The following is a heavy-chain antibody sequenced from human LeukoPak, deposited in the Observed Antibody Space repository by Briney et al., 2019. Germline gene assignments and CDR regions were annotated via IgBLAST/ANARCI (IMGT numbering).Heavy chain of an antibody. J-gene: IGHJ4*02. D-gene: IGHD6-19*01. CDR1: GFTFSSYA. CDR3: AKVEFSSGWYGYFDN. V-gene: IGHV3-30*04. CDR2: ISYDGRNQ. Sequence: PGGSLRLSCAASGFTFSSYAMHWVRQAPGKGLEWVAVISYDGRNQYYADSVKGRFTISRDNSKNTLYLQMNSLRAEDTAVYYCAKVEFSSGWYGYFDNWGQGTLVTVSS.